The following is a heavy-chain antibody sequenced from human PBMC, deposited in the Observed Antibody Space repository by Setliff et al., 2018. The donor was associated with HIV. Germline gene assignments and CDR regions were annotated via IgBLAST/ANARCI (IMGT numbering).Heavy chain of an antibody. D-gene: IGHD3-22*01. CDR3: VRHYYESGGYYMPFLAAFDI. V-gene: IGHV4-4*08. J-gene: IGHJ3*02. CDR1: DGSIRNNY. CDR2: ILTSGGT. Sequence: SETLSLTCTISDGSIRNNYWSWIRQPPGKGQEWIGCILTSGGTNNNPSLKSRVSISVDTSKNLLSLKLSSVTAADTAVYYCVRHYYESGGYYMPFLAAFDIWGQGTGVTVS.